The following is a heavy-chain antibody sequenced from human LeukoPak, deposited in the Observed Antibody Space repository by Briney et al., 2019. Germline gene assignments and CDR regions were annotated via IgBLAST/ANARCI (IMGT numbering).Heavy chain of an antibody. Sequence: GGSLRLSCAASGFTFSSYSMNWVRQAPGKGLEWVSSISSSSSYVYYADSVKGRFTISRDNAKNSLYLQMNSLRAEDTAVYYCARDDYGDYGAFDIWGQGTMVTVSS. CDR1: GFTFSSYS. D-gene: IGHD4-17*01. J-gene: IGHJ3*02. CDR3: ARDDYGDYGAFDI. V-gene: IGHV3-21*01. CDR2: ISSSSSYV.